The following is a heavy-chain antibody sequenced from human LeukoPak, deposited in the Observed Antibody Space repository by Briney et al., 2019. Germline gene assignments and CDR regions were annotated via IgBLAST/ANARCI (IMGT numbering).Heavy chain of an antibody. CDR3: ARDRLGYCTNGVCGYFDY. Sequence: PGGSLRLSCAASGLTFSSYSMNWVRQAPGKGLEWVSSISSSSSYIYYADSVKGRFTISRDNAKNSLYLQMNSLRAEDTAVYYCARDRLGYCTNGVCGYFDYWGQGTLVTVSS. J-gene: IGHJ4*02. CDR2: ISSSSSYI. D-gene: IGHD2-8*01. V-gene: IGHV3-21*01. CDR1: GLTFSSYS.